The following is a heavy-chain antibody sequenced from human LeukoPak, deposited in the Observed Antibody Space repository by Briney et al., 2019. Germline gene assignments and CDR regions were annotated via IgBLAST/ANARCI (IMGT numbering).Heavy chain of an antibody. CDR2: IIPIFGTA. V-gene: IGHV1-69*13. CDR3: ARDRDRVLDY. D-gene: IGHD3-10*01. J-gene: IGHJ4*02. CDR1: GYTFTSYG. Sequence: ASVKVSCKASGYTFTSYGISWVRQAPGQGLEWMGGIIPIFGTANYAQKFQGRVTITADESTSTAYMELSSLRSEDTAVYYCARDRDRVLDYWGQGTLVTVSS.